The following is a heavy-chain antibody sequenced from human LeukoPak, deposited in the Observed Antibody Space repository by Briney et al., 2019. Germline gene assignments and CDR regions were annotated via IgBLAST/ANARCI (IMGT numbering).Heavy chain of an antibody. Sequence: GGSLRLSYTASGFTFNTYAMHWVRQAPGKGLEWVAVISFDGGVTFSADSVKGRFTISRDNSNNTLYLQMNSLRPEDTAVYYCARSAVHRAYRSGRHFDCWGQGTLVTVSS. D-gene: IGHD6-25*01. CDR3: ARSAVHRAYRSGRHFDC. CDR2: ISFDGGVT. V-gene: IGHV3-30*04. CDR1: GFTFNTYA. J-gene: IGHJ4*02.